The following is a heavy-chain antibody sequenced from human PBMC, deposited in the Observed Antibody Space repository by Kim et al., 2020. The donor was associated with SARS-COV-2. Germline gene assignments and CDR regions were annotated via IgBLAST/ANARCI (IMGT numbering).Heavy chain of an antibody. CDR3: ARDGNSIAAYFDY. D-gene: IGHD6-6*01. V-gene: IGHV1-69*01. J-gene: IGHJ4*02. Sequence: YAPKFQGRVTITADESTSTAYMELSSLRSEDTAVYYCARDGNSIAAYFDYWGQGTLVTVSS.